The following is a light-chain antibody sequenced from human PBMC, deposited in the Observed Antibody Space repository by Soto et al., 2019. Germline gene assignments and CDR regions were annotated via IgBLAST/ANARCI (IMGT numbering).Light chain of an antibody. CDR2: GTS. J-gene: IGKJ3*01. CDR3: QQYNTWPT. CDR1: QSLSSN. V-gene: IGKV3-15*01. Sequence: EIVMTQSPAALSVSPGERATLSCRASQSLSSNLAWYQRKPGQAPRLLIYGTSTRATGIPARFSGSGSGTEYTLTINSLQSEDFALYYCQQYNTWPTFGPGTKVDL.